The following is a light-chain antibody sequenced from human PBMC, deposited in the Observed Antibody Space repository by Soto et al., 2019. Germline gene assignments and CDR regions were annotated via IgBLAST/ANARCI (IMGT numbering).Light chain of an antibody. CDR1: ESVSSNY. Sequence: EIVLTQSPGTLSSSPGERATLSCRASESVSSNYLAWYQQRPGQAPRLLIYAASNRAKGIQDKFVGSGSGTDFTLTVSRLEPEDFAVYYCQQYGSAPWTVGQGTKV. J-gene: IGKJ1*01. CDR3: QQYGSAPWT. V-gene: IGKV3-20*01. CDR2: AAS.